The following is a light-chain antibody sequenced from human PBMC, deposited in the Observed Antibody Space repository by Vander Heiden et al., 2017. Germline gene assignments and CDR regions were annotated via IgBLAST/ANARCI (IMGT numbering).Light chain of an antibody. CDR3: QQYYSYPRT. J-gene: IGKJ3*01. Sequence: AIRMTQSPSSFSASTGDRVTITCRASQGISSYLAWYQQKPGKAPKLLIYAASTLQSGLPSRFSGSGSGTDFTLTISCLQSEDFATYYCQQYYSYPRTFGRGTKVDIK. V-gene: IGKV1-8*01. CDR1: QGISSY. CDR2: AAS.